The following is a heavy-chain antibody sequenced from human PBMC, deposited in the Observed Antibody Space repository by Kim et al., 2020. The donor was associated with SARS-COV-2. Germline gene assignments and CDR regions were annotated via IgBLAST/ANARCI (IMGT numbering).Heavy chain of an antibody. J-gene: IGHJ6*02. Sequence: ASVKVSCKASGYTFTGYYMHWVRQAPGQGLEWMGWINPNSGGTNYAQKFQGWVTMTRDTSISTAYMELSRLRSDDTAVYYCARETQPVSYGSGSYLGYYYYGMDVWGQGTTVTVSS. CDR2: INPNSGGT. D-gene: IGHD3-10*01. CDR1: GYTFTGYY. V-gene: IGHV1-2*04. CDR3: ARETQPVSYGSGSYLGYYYYGMDV.